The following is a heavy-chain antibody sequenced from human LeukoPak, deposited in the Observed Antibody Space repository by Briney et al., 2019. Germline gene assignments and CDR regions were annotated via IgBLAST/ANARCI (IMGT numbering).Heavy chain of an antibody. CDR1: GGSINYYF. J-gene: IGHJ4*02. D-gene: IGHD3-22*01. CDR2: IYYSVGT. CDR3: ARHDKNGGYYDN. V-gene: IGHV4-59*08. Sequence: SETLSLTCTVSGGSINYYFWSWIRQPPGKGLEWIGYIYYSVGTDYNPSLKSRVTISVDTSKNQFSLQLRSVTAADTAVYYSARHDKNGGYYDNWGTGTLVSVSS.